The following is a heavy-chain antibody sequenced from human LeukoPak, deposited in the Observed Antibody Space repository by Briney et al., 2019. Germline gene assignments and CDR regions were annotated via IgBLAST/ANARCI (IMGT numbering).Heavy chain of an antibody. CDR2: IIPIFGTA. Sequence: SVKVSCKASGGTFSSYAISWVRQAPGQGLEWMGGIIPIFGTANYAQKFQGRVTITADKSTSTAYMELSSLRSEDTAAYYCARCLRGENWFDPWGQGTLVTVSS. D-gene: IGHD5/OR15-5a*01. CDR3: ARCLRGENWFDP. CDR1: GGTFSSYA. V-gene: IGHV1-69*06. J-gene: IGHJ5*02.